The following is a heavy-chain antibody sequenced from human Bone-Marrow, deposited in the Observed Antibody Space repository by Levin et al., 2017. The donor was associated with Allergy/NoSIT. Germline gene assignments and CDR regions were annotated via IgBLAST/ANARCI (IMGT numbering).Heavy chain of an antibody. CDR3: AKGHSPVGWPAGWGGVFDV. CDR2: IGWNSGSV. J-gene: IGHJ3*01. Sequence: SLKISCAASGFTFNQYAMHWVRQVPGKGLEWVSGIGWNSGSVGYADSVKGRFTISRDNAKNSLYLQMNSLRAEDTALYYCAKGHSPVGWPAGWGGVFDVWGQGTLLTVSS. D-gene: IGHD4-23*01. V-gene: IGHV3-9*01. CDR1: GFTFNQYA.